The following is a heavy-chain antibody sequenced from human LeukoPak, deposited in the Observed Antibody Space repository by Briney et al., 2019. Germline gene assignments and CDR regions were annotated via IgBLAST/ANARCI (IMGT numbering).Heavy chain of an antibody. J-gene: IGHJ4*02. D-gene: IGHD3-22*01. CDR3: AIMHGYYDGSGYCVQ. CDR2: ISPSGDRT. V-gene: IGHV3-23*01. Sequence: GGSLRLSCAAAGFTFGSYAMSWVRQAPGKGLEWVSFISPSGDRTSNADSVEGRFTISRDNPRNTLYLQMNSLRGEDTAVYYCAIMHGYYDGSGYCVQWGQGTLVTVSS. CDR1: GFTFGSYA.